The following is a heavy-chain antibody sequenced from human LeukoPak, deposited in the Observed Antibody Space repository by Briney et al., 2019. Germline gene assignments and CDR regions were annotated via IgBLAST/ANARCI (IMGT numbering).Heavy chain of an antibody. J-gene: IGHJ3*02. CDR1: GGTFSSYA. CDR2: IIPIFGTA. D-gene: IGHD3-10*01. Sequence: ASVKVSCKASGGTFSSYAISWVLQAPGQGLEWMGRIIPIFGTANHAQKFQGRVTITTDESTSTAYMELSSLRSEDTAVYYCARQGLGNAFDIWGQGTMVTVSS. CDR3: ARQGLGNAFDI. V-gene: IGHV1-69*05.